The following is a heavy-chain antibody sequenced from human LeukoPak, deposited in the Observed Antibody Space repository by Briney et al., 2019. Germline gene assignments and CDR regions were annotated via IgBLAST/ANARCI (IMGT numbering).Heavy chain of an antibody. V-gene: IGHV1-2*02. CDR2: INPKNGGT. J-gene: IGHJ6*02. CDR1: GGTFSSYA. D-gene: IGHD3-22*01. CDR3: ARGEGMGPYYDSSGYYLDV. Sequence: ASVKVSCKASGGTFSSYAISWVRQAPGQGLEWMGWINPKNGGTNYAQKFQGRVTMTRDTSISTASMELSRLRSDDTAVYYCARGEGMGPYYDSSGYYLDVWGQGTTVTVSS.